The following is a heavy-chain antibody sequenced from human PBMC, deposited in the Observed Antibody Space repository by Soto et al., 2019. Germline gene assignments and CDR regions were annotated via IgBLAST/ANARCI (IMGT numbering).Heavy chain of an antibody. Sequence: GASVKVSCKAAGYTFTSYGISWVRQAPGQGLEWMGWISAYNGNTNYAQKLQGRVTMTTDTSTSTAYMELRSLRSDDTAVYSCARGTPISGSYPTNFDYWGQGTLVTVSS. V-gene: IGHV1-18*01. J-gene: IGHJ4*02. D-gene: IGHD1-26*01. CDR2: ISAYNGNT. CDR3: ARGTPISGSYPTNFDY. CDR1: GYTFTSYG.